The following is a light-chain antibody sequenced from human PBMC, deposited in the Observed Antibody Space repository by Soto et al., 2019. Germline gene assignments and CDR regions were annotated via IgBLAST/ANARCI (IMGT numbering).Light chain of an antibody. CDR2: LGS. CDR3: MQALQTPRT. J-gene: IGKJ4*01. Sequence: EIVMTQSPLSLPVTPGEPASISCRSSQRLMHSNGYNYLDCYLQKPEQSPQLLISLGSNRASGVPDRFVGSGSGTALTLNISSVEAGDVGVYYCMQALQTPRTFGVGAKVESK. V-gene: IGKV2-28*01. CDR1: QRLMHSNGYNY.